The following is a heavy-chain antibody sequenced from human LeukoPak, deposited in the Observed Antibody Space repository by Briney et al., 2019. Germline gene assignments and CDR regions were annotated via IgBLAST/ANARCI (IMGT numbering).Heavy chain of an antibody. CDR2: ISSSSYI. Sequence: PGGSLRFSCAASGFTFSSYSMNWVRQAPGKRLEWVSSISSSSYIYYADSVKGRFTISRDNAKNSLYLQMNSLRAEDTAVYYCARDTSSYFDYWGQGTLVTVSS. CDR1: GFTFSSYS. V-gene: IGHV3-21*01. CDR3: ARDTSSYFDY. J-gene: IGHJ4*02.